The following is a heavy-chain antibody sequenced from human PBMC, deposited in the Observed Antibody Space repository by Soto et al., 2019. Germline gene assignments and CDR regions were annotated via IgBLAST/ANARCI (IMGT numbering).Heavy chain of an antibody. V-gene: IGHV4-31*03. CDR1: GGSISSGVYY. CDR3: AREPPRRGYYYDSSGSQDPGY. D-gene: IGHD3-22*01. J-gene: IGHJ4*02. CDR2: IYYSGST. Sequence: SETLSLTCTVSGGSISSGVYYWIWIRQHPGKVLDWIGYIYYSGSTYYNPSLKSRVTISVDTSKNQFSLKLSSVTAADTAVYYCAREPPRRGYYYDSSGSQDPGYWGQGTLVTVSS.